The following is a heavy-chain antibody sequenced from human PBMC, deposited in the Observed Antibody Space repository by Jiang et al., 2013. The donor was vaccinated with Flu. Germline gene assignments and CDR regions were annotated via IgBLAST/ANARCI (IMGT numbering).Heavy chain of an antibody. CDR1: GDTLADLA. CDR2: FDPEDYDT. V-gene: IGHV1-24*01. CDR3: ATPRGDVYNWRAFDV. D-gene: IGHD5-24*01. Sequence: GAEVKKPGASVKVSCKVSGDTLADLAMHWVRQAPGKGLEWMGGFDPEDYDTIYAQKFQGRVTMTEDTSADTAFMELSSLRSDDTAVYYCATPRGDVYNWRAFDVWGQGTVVTVSS. J-gene: IGHJ3*01.